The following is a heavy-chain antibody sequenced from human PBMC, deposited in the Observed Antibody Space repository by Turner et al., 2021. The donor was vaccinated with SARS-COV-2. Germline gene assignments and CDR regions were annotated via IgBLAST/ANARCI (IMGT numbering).Heavy chain of an antibody. J-gene: IGHJ4*02. V-gene: IGHV1-8*01. CDR2: MNPNSGNT. CDR3: ARGMFRFGGVIVRPFDY. Sequence: QVQLVQSGAEVKKPGASVKVSCKASGYTFTNYDINWVRQATGQGLEWVGWMNPNSGNTDYAQKVQGRITMTRNTSISTAYMELSSLRSEDTAVYYCARGMFRFGGVIVRPFDYWGQGTLVTVSS. D-gene: IGHD3-16*02. CDR1: GYTFTNYD.